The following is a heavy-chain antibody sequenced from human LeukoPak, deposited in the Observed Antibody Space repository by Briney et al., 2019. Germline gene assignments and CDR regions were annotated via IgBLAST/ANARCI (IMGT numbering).Heavy chain of an antibody. Sequence: SETLSLTCTVSGASVSSGSYYWSWIRQPPWKGLEWIGYIYYSGSTNYNPSLKSRVTISVDTSKNQFSLKLSSVTGADTGVYYCASRKSGSHLLLIDYWGRGPVVRVFS. J-gene: IGHJ4*02. CDR1: GASVSSGSYY. CDR2: IYYSGST. D-gene: IGHD1-26*01. V-gene: IGHV4-61*01. CDR3: ASRKSGSHLLLIDY.